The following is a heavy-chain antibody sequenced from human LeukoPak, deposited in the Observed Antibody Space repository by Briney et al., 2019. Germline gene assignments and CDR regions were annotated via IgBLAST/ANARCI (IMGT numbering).Heavy chain of an antibody. D-gene: IGHD3-22*01. V-gene: IGHV4-31*03. CDR3: ARDRYYYDSSGYYLDYYYYMDV. Sequence: PSETLSLTCTVSGGSISSGGYYWSWIRQHPGKGLEWIGYIYYSGSTYYNPSLKSRVTISVDTSKNQFSLKLSSVTAADTAVYYCARDRYYYDSSGYYLDYYYYMDVWGKGTTVTVSS. J-gene: IGHJ6*03. CDR1: GGSISSGGYY. CDR2: IYYSGST.